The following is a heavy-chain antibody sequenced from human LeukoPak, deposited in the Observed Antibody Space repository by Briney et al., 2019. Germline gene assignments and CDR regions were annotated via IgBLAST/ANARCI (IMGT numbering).Heavy chain of an antibody. V-gene: IGHV3-30*02. CDR2: IHSDGSNK. CDR3: AGEAFDI. CDR1: GFTFSSYA. J-gene: IGHJ3*02. Sequence: GGSLGLSCAASGFTFSSYAMHWVRQAPGKGLEWVAFIHSDGSNKHYADSVKGRFTISRENSKNTLYLQMNSLRAEDTAVYYCAGEAFDIWGQGTMVTVSS.